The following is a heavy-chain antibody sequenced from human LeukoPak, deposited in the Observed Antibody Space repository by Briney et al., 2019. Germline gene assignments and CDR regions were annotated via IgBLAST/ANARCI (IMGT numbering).Heavy chain of an antibody. CDR1: GFTFSSYE. V-gene: IGHV3-48*03. J-gene: IGHJ4*02. Sequence: HPGGSLRLSCAASGFTFSSYEMNWVRQAPGKGLEWVSYISSSGSTIYYADSVKGRFTISRDNSKNTLYLQMNSLRAEDTAVYYCARSMVRGVSPFDYWGQGTLVTVSS. D-gene: IGHD3-10*01. CDR2: ISSSGSTI. CDR3: ARSMVRGVSPFDY.